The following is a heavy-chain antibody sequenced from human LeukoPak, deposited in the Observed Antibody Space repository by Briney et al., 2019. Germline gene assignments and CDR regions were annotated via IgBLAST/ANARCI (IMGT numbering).Heavy chain of an antibody. D-gene: IGHD3-22*01. J-gene: IGHJ3*02. CDR2: IYTSGST. CDR3: ARGYYYDSSGYYPDAFDI. CDR1: GGSIISYY. V-gene: IGHV4-4*07. Sequence: SGPLSLPCTVSGGSIISYYWSWIRQPAGKGLEGIGRIYTSGSTNYNPTLKSRVTMSVDTSKNQFSLKLSSVTAADTAVYYCARGYYYDSSGYYPDAFDIWGQGTMVTVSS.